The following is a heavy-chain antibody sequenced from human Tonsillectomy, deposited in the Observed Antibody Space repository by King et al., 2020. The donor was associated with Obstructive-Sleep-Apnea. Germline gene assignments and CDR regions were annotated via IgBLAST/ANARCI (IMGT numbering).Heavy chain of an antibody. Sequence: VQLVESGGGLVQAGGSLRLSCTASGFTVSSNYISWVRQAPGKGLGWVSVIYSGGSTYYADSVKGRFTISRHNSKNTVYLQMNRLRTEDTAVYFCARGSGNYYDSSGYYYPFDYWGQGTLVTVSS. V-gene: IGHV3-53*04. J-gene: IGHJ4*02. CDR1: GFTVSSNY. D-gene: IGHD3-22*01. CDR2: IYSGGST. CDR3: ARGSGNYYDSSGYYYPFDY.